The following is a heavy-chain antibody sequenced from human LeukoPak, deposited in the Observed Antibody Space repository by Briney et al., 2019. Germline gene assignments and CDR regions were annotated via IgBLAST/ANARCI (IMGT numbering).Heavy chain of an antibody. Sequence: ASVKVSCKASGYTFTSYAMNWVRQAPGQGLEWMGWINPNSGGTNYAQKFQGRVTMTRDTSISTAYMELSRLRSDDTAVYYCARWGYSSDILDYWGQGTLVTVSS. CDR2: INPNSGGT. CDR1: GYTFTSYA. V-gene: IGHV1-2*02. CDR3: ARWGYSSDILDY. D-gene: IGHD6-19*01. J-gene: IGHJ4*02.